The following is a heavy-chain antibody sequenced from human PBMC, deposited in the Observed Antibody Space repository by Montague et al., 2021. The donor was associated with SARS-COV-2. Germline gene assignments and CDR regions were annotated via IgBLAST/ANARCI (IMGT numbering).Heavy chain of an antibody. CDR2: IDRDDDK. CDR3: ARTYAPSAVAVDY. Sequence: PALVKPTQTLTLTCTFSGFSLNTSGMCASWIRQPPGKALEWLARIDRDDDKYYSTSLKTRLTISKDTSKNQVVLTMTNMDPVGIATYYCARTYAPSAVAVDYWGQGTLVTVSS. CDR1: GFSLNTSGMC. J-gene: IGHJ4*02. V-gene: IGHV2-70*11. D-gene: IGHD6-19*01.